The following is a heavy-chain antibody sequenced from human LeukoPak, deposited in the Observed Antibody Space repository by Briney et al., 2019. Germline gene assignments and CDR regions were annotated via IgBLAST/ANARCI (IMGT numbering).Heavy chain of an antibody. J-gene: IGHJ3*02. CDR2: ITGSGGST. CDR1: GFTFSSYA. D-gene: IGHD3-22*01. V-gene: IGHV3-23*01. CDR3: AKDRGYYDSSGSDAFDI. Sequence: PGGSLRLSCAASGFTFSSYAMNWVRQAPGKGLEWVSTITGSGGSTYYADSVKGRFTISRDNSKNTLYLQMNSLRAEDTAVYYCAKDRGYYDSSGSDAFDIWGQGTMVTVSS.